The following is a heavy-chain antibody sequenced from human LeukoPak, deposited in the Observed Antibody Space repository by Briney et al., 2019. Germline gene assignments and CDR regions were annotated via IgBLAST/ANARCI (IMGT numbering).Heavy chain of an antibody. CDR2: IYTSGST. Sequence: SETLSLTCTVSGGSISNYYWSWIRQPAGKGLEWIGRIYTSGSTNYNPFLKTRVTMSVDTSKNQFSLKLSSVTAADTAVYYCARDPSGYCSGGSCYSFWFDPWGQGTLVTVSS. D-gene: IGHD2-15*01. V-gene: IGHV4-4*07. J-gene: IGHJ5*02. CDR3: ARDPSGYCSGGSCYSFWFDP. CDR1: GGSISNYY.